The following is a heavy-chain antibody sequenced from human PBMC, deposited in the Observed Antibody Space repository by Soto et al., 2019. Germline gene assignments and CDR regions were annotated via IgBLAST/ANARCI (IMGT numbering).Heavy chain of an antibody. Sequence: QVQLVQSGDEVKKPGASVKVSCKASGYTFSSYDMTWVRQAPGQGLEWMGWISGYNGKTDYAQKFQGRVTMTTDTSTTSVYMELRSLTSDDTAVYYCVRGKFTSVYWGQGTLVTVSS. D-gene: IGHD2-2*01. V-gene: IGHV1-18*01. CDR2: ISGYNGKT. CDR1: GYTFSSYD. J-gene: IGHJ4*02. CDR3: VRGKFTSVY.